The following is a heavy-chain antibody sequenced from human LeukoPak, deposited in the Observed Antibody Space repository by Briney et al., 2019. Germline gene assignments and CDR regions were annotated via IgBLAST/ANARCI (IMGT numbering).Heavy chain of an antibody. D-gene: IGHD2-2*01. Sequence: PGGSLRLSCAASGFTFSSYWIYWVRQVPGKGLVYVSRVNNDGSATTYADSVQGQFTISRDNAKNTVYLQMDSLRVEDTAIYYCARGGPYHAFDIWGQGTMVTVSS. J-gene: IGHJ3*02. CDR1: GFTFSSYW. CDR2: VNNDGSAT. CDR3: ARGGPYHAFDI. V-gene: IGHV3-74*01.